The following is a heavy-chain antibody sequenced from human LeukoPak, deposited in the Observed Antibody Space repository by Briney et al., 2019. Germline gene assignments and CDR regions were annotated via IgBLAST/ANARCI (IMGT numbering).Heavy chain of an antibody. J-gene: IGHJ4*02. D-gene: IGHD6-19*01. CDR1: GFTFSSYA. CDR3: ARDFEYSSGWYGLDY. V-gene: IGHV3-64*01. CDR2: ISSNGGST. Sequence: GGSLRLSCAASGFTFSSYAMHWVRQAPGKGLEYVSAISSNGGSTYYANSVKGRFTISRDNSKNTLYLQMGSLRAEDMAVYYCARDFEYSSGWYGLDYWGQGTLVTFSS.